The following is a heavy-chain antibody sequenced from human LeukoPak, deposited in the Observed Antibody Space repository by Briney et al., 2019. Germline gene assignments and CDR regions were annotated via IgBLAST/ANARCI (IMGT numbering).Heavy chain of an antibody. V-gene: IGHV3-21*01. CDR2: ISGSSSYM. J-gene: IGHJ4*02. CDR1: GFPFSAYS. Sequence: GGSLRLFCAASGFPFSAYSMNWVRQAPGKGLEWVSSISGSSSYMFYADSVKGRFTISRDNAKNSLYLQMNSLRAEDTAVYYCAKAYYDSSGYSYYFDYWGPGTLVTVSS. D-gene: IGHD3-22*01. CDR3: AKAYYDSSGYSYYFDY.